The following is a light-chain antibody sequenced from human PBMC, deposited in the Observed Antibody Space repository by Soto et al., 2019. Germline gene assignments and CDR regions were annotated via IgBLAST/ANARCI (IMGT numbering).Light chain of an antibody. CDR1: SSDVGGYNY. V-gene: IGLV2-23*02. CDR3: CSYAGNSLWV. CDR2: EVS. J-gene: IGLJ3*02. Sequence: QSALTQPASVSGSPGQSITISCTGTSSDVGGYNYVSWYQQHPGKAPKLMIYEVSKRPSGVSNRFSGYKSGNTASLTISGLQADDEADYYCCSYAGNSLWVFGGGTKVTVL.